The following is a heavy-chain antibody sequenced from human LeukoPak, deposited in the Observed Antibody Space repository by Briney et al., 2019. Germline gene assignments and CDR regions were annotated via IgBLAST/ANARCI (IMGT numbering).Heavy chain of an antibody. J-gene: IGHJ5*02. CDR2: ISSSGSTI. CDR3: AREGSGGYCTNGVCYSSWFDP. Sequence: RGSLRLSCAASGFTFSDYYMSWIRQAPGKGLEWVSYISSSGSTIYYADSVKGRFTVSRDNAKNSLYLQMNSLRAEDTAVYYCAREGSGGYCTNGVCYSSWFDPWGQGTLVTVSS. V-gene: IGHV3-11*01. D-gene: IGHD2-8*01. CDR1: GFTFSDYY.